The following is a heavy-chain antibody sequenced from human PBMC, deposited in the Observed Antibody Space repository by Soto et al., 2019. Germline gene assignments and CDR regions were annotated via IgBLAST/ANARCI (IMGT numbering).Heavy chain of an antibody. J-gene: IGHJ4*02. Sequence: QVQLQESGPGLVKPSETLSLTCTVSGGSISSYYWSWIRQPPGKGLEWIGYIYYSGSTNYNPSLMSRVTISVDTSTNHLSLRLSSVTAADSAVYYCARGLLDCSSTSCDLGGLDYWGQGTLVTVSS. V-gene: IGHV4-59*08. CDR2: IYYSGST. D-gene: IGHD2-2*01. CDR3: ARGLLDCSSTSCDLGGLDY. CDR1: GGSISSYY.